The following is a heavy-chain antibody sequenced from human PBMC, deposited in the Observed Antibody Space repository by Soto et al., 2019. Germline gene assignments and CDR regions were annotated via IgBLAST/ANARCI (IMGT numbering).Heavy chain of an antibody. V-gene: IGHV4-4*07. Sequence: SETLSLTCTVSGGSISSYYWSWIRQPAGKGLEWIGRIYTSGSTNYNPSLKSRVTMSVDTSKNQFSLKLSSVTAADTAVYYCAREASDPLVEWVFDYWGQGTLVTVSS. J-gene: IGHJ4*02. D-gene: IGHD2-21*01. CDR2: IYTSGST. CDR1: GGSISSYY. CDR3: AREASDPLVEWVFDY.